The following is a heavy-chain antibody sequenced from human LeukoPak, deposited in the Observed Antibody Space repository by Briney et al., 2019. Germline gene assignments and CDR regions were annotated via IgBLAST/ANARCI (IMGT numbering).Heavy chain of an antibody. V-gene: IGHV3-11*01. J-gene: IGHJ5*02. CDR1: GFTFSDYY. CDR2: ISSSGSTI. Sequence: GGSLRLSCAASGFTFSDYYMSWIRQAPGKGLEWVSYISSSGSTIYYADSVKGRFTISRDNAKNSLYLQMNSLRAEDTAVYYCARDCLYCSSTSCYRGFDPWGQGTLVTVSS. CDR3: ARDCLYCSSTSCYRGFDP. D-gene: IGHD2-2*01.